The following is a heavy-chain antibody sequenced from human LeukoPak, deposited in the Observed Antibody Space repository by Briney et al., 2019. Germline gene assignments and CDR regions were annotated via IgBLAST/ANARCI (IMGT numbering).Heavy chain of an antibody. D-gene: IGHD6-19*01. CDR2: MNPNSGDT. CDR3: ARGPFTSGARYFDY. J-gene: IGHJ4*02. V-gene: IGHV1-8*03. Sequence: ASVKVSCKASGYTFSYYDINWVRQATGHGLEWRGWMNPNSGDTGYAVDFQGRVTITRDISITTAYMELSSLRSEDTAVYYCARGPFTSGARYFDYWGQGTLVTVS. CDR1: GYTFSYYD.